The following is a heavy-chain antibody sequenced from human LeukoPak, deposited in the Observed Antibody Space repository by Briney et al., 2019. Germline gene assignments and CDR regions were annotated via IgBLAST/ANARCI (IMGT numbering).Heavy chain of an antibody. D-gene: IGHD1-1*01. J-gene: IGHJ4*02. Sequence: PSQTLSLTCTVSGGSISSGGNYWSWIRQPPGKGLEWIGNIYYSGGNKYNPSLKSRVTISVDTSKNQFSLKLTSVTAADTAVYYCGRHVGTWGFDYWGQGSLVTVSS. CDR2: IYYSGGN. V-gene: IGHV4-61*08. CDR3: GRHVGTWGFDY. CDR1: GGSISSGGNY.